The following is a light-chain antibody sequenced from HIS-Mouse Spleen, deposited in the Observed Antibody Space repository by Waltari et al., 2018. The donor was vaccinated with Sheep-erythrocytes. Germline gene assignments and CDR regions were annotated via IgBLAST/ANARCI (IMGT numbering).Light chain of an antibody. CDR1: KLGDKY. CDR2: QDS. J-gene: IGLJ3*02. V-gene: IGLV3-1*01. CDR3: QAWDSSTAWV. Sequence: VSPGQTASITCSGDKLGDKYACWYQQKPGQSPVLVIYQDSKRPSGIPERFSGSNSGNTATLTISGTQAMDEADYYCQAWDSSTAWVFGGGTKLTVL.